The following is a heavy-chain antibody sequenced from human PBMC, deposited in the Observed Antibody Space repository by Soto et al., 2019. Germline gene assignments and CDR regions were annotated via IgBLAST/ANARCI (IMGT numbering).Heavy chain of an antibody. V-gene: IGHV3-23*01. CDR1: GFTFSSYA. J-gene: IGHJ4*02. Sequence: PGGSLRLSCAASGFTFSSYAMSWVRQAPGKGLEWVSAISGSGGSTYYADYVKGRFTISRDNSKNTLYLQMNSLRAEDTAVYYCAKDLGYPIPRAIDYWGQGTLVTVSS. CDR2: ISGSGGST. D-gene: IGHD5-12*01. CDR3: AKDLGYPIPRAIDY.